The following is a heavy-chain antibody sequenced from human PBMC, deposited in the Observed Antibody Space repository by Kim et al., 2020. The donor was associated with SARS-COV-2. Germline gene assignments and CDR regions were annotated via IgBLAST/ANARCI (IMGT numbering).Heavy chain of an antibody. V-gene: IGHV3-53*01. Sequence: TDDACSVEGRVTISGDKSKNRVGLQMSSVGAEDTAVYYCAKGAGAVPVDYWGQGTLVTVSS. J-gene: IGHJ4*02. CDR3: AKGAGAVPVDY. D-gene: IGHD6-19*01. CDR2: T.